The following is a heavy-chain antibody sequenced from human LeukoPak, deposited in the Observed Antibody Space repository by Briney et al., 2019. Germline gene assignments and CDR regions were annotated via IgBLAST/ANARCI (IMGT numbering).Heavy chain of an antibody. CDR3: ARFGSGDGMDV. D-gene: IGHD2-15*01. Sequence: SVTVSCKASGFTFTSSAVQWVRQARGQRLEWIGWIVVGRGNTNYAQKFQERVTITRDMSTSTAYMELSSLRSEDTAVYYCARFGSGDGMDVWGQGTTVTVSS. CDR1: GFTFTSSA. CDR2: IVVGRGNT. J-gene: IGHJ6*02. V-gene: IGHV1-58*01.